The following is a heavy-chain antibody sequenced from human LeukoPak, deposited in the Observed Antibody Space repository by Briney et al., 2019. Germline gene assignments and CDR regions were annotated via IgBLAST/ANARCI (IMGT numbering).Heavy chain of an antibody. CDR2: SNAGNGNT. CDR1: GYTFTSYA. CDR3: ARVHLGYDSSGYYYLYFDY. J-gene: IGHJ4*02. Sequence: ASVKVSCKASGYTFTSYAMHWVRQAPGQRLEWMGWSNAGNGNTKYSQEFQGRVTITRDTSASTAYMELSSLRSEDMAVYYCARVHLGYDSSGYYYLYFDYWGQGTLVTVSS. V-gene: IGHV1-3*02. D-gene: IGHD3-22*01.